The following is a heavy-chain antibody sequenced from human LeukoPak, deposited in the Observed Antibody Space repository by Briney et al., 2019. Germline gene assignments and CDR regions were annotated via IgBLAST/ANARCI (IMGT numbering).Heavy chain of an antibody. CDR3: ARWGGEITIFGEVIRVENWFDP. D-gene: IGHD3-3*01. CDR1: GYSISSGYY. V-gene: IGHV4-38-2*01. CDR2: IYHSGST. J-gene: IGHJ5*02. Sequence: SETLSLTCAVSGYSISSGYYWGWIRQPPGKGLEWIGSIYHSGSTYYNPSLKSRVTISVDTSKNQFSLKLSSVTAADTAVYYCARWGGEITIFGEVIRVENWFDPWGQGTLVTVSS.